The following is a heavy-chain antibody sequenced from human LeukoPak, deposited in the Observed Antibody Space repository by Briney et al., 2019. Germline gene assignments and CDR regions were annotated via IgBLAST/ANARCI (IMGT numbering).Heavy chain of an antibody. CDR2: INHSRST. V-gene: IGHV4-34*01. CDR1: GGSFSGYY. D-gene: IGHD6-6*01. J-gene: IGHJ4*02. CDR3: AISGSSGIDY. Sequence: KPSETLSLTCAVYGGSFSGYYWSWIRQPPGKGLEWIGEINHSRSTNYNPSLKSRVTISVDTSKNQFSLKLSSVTAADTAVYYCAISGSSGIDYWGQGTLVTVSS.